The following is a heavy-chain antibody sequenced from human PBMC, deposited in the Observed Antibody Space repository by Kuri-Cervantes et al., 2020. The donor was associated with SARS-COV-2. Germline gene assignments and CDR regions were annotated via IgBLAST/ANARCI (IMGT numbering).Heavy chain of an antibody. Sequence: GESLKISCKGSGYSFTNYWIAWVRQMPGKGLEWMGIIYPGDSDTKYSPSFQGQVTISADKSISTAFLQWSSLKASDTVMYYCARRAYGEQVDYYYMDVWGKGTTVTVSS. CDR2: IYPGDSDT. CDR3: ARRAYGEQVDYYYMDV. V-gene: IGHV5-51*01. D-gene: IGHD4-17*01. J-gene: IGHJ6*03. CDR1: GYSFTNYW.